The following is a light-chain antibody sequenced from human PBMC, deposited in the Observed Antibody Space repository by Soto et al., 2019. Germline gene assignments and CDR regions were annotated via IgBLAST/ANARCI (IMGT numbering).Light chain of an antibody. V-gene: IGKV3-20*01. Sequence: EIVMTQSPANLSLSPGERATLSCRASQSVSGSYLVWYQQKPGQAPRLLIYGASSRATGIPDRFSGSGSGTDFTLTINRLEPEDFAVYYCQHYGNSPPSVTFGPGTKVDIK. J-gene: IGKJ3*01. CDR1: QSVSGSY. CDR2: GAS. CDR3: QHYGNSPPSVT.